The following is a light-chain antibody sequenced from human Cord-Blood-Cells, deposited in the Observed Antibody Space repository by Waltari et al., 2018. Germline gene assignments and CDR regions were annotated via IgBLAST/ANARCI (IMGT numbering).Light chain of an antibody. CDR3: QQSYSTPLFT. V-gene: IGKV1-39*01. Sequence: DIQMTQSPSSLSASVGDRVTITCRARQSISSYLNWYQQKPGKAPKLLIYAASSFQSGVPSRFSGSGSGTDFTLTISSLQPEDFATYYCQQSYSTPLFTFGPGTKVDIK. CDR1: QSISSY. CDR2: AAS. J-gene: IGKJ3*01.